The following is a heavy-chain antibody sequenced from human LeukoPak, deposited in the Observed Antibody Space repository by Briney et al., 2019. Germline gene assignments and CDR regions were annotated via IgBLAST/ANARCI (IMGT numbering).Heavy chain of an antibody. Sequence: GGSLRLSCAASGFTFTDYYMSWVRQAPGKGLEWISYISSGSGTIYYADSVKGRFTISRDNAKDSLFPQMNSLRAEDTAIYYCARAQWLAIDYWGQGTLVTVSS. CDR3: ARAQWLAIDY. J-gene: IGHJ4*02. CDR2: ISSGSGTI. V-gene: IGHV3-11*01. D-gene: IGHD3-22*01. CDR1: GFTFTDYY.